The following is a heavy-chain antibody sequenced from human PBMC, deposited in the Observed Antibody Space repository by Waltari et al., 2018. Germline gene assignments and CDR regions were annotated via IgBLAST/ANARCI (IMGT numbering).Heavy chain of an antibody. Sequence: QVHLQQWGAGALQPLDTLSLTCAVFGGSTRGYYWGWIRQPPGKGLEWIGEINHAPNRNYNPTLKSRVTMSVDTSKNQFSLKLSSVTAADTGIYYCARLEDCTGPGGNCYSGDVFALDVWGQGTMVTVSS. CDR2: INHAPNR. V-gene: IGHV4-34*01. CDR3: ARLEDCTGPGGNCYSGDVFALDV. J-gene: IGHJ6*02. CDR1: GGSTRGYY. D-gene: IGHD2-8*02.